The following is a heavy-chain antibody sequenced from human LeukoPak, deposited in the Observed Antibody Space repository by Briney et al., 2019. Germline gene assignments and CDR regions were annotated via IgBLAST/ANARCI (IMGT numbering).Heavy chain of an antibody. Sequence: SETLSLTCTVSGYSISSGYYWGWIRQPPGKGLEWIGSIYHSGSTYYNPSLKSRVTISVDTSKNQFSLKLSSATAADTAVYYCARDLRGYSGYDQKENWFDPWGQGTLVTVSS. D-gene: IGHD5-12*01. V-gene: IGHV4-38-2*02. CDR2: IYHSGST. CDR1: GYSISSGYY. J-gene: IGHJ5*02. CDR3: ARDLRGYSGYDQKENWFDP.